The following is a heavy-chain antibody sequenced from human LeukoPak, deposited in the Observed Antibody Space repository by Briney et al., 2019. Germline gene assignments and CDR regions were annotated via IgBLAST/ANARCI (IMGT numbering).Heavy chain of an antibody. CDR3: ARDTYTAMVTVYYYYYYMDV. CDR2: IKQDGSEK. Sequence: GGSLRLSCAASGFTFSSYSMNWVRQAPGKGLEWVANIKQDGSEKYYVDSVKGRFTISRDNAKNSLYLQMNSLRAEDTAVYYCARDTYTAMVTVYYYYYYMDVWGKGTTVTVSS. J-gene: IGHJ6*03. CDR1: GFTFSSYS. D-gene: IGHD5-18*01. V-gene: IGHV3-7*01.